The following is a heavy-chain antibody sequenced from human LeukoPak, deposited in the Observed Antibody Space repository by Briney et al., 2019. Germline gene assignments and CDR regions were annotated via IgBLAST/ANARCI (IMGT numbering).Heavy chain of an antibody. D-gene: IGHD5-18*01. Sequence: SVKVSCKASGGTFSSYAISWVRQAPGQGLEWMGGIIPIFGTANYAQKFQGRVTITADESTSTGYMELSSLRSEDTAVYYCASKRGYSYGLDYWGRGTLVTVSS. V-gene: IGHV1-69*13. CDR3: ASKRGYSYGLDY. CDR1: GGTFSSYA. J-gene: IGHJ4*02. CDR2: IIPIFGTA.